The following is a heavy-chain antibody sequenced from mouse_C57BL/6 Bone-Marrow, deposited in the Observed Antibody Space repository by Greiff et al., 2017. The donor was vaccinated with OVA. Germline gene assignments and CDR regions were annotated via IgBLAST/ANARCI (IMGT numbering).Heavy chain of an antibody. CDR2: IRNKANGYTT. CDR3: ARSVYSNYPFDY. Sequence: EVKLVESGGGLVQPGGSLSLSCAASGFTFTDYYMSWVRQPPGKALEWLGFIRNKANGYTTEYSASVKGRFTISRDNSQSILYLQMNALRAEDSATYYCARSVYSNYPFDYWGQGTTLTVSS. CDR1: GFTFTDYY. D-gene: IGHD2-5*01. J-gene: IGHJ2*01. V-gene: IGHV7-3*01.